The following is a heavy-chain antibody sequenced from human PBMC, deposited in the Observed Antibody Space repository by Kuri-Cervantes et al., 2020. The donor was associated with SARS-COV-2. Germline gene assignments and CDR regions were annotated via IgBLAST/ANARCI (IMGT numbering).Heavy chain of an antibody. V-gene: IGHV3-7*01. CDR3: ARVPIAAPDY. D-gene: IGHD6-6*01. CDR1: GFTFSSYW. Sequence: GESLKISCAASGFTFSSYWMSWVRQAPGKGLEWVANIKQDGSEKYYVDSVKGRFTISRDNAKNSLYLQMNSLRAEDTAVYYCARVPIAAPDYWGQGTLVTVSS. J-gene: IGHJ4*02. CDR2: IKQDGSEK.